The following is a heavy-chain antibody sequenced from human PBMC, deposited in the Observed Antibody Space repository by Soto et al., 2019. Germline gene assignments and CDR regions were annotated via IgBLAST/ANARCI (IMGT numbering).Heavy chain of an antibody. J-gene: IGHJ6*03. V-gene: IGHV1-8*01. CDR2: MNPNSGNT. D-gene: IGHD3-3*01. CDR1: GYTFTSYD. CDR3: ARGSGSAQDFWRGYLPLDYYYYMDV. Sequence: GASVKVSCKASGYTFTSYDINWVRLATGQGLEWMGWMNPNSGNTGYAQKFQGRVTMTRNTSISTAYMELSSLRSEDTAVYYCARGSGSAQDFWRGYLPLDYYYYMDVWGKGPTVTVSS.